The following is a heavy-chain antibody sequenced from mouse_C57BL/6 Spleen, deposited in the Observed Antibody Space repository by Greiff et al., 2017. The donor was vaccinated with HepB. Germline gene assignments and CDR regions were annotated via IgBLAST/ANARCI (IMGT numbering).Heavy chain of an antibody. D-gene: IGHD2-10*02. CDR1: GFTFSSYA. J-gene: IGHJ3*01. Sequence: EVHLVESGGGLVKPGGSLKLSCAASGFTFSSYAMSWVRQTPEKRLEWVATISDGGSYTYYPDNVKGRFTISRDNAKNNLYLQMSHLKSEDTAMYYCARTSEYDYWGQGTLVTVSA. CDR2: ISDGGSYT. CDR3: ARTSEYDY. V-gene: IGHV5-4*01.